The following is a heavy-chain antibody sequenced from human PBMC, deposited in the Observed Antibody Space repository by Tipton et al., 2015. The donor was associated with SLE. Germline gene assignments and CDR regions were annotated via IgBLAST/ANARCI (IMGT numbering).Heavy chain of an antibody. CDR3: ARGGRWGSVANFDN. J-gene: IGHJ4*02. CDR1: GGSISSYH. D-gene: IGHD7-27*01. Sequence: TLSLTCTVSGGSISSYHWSWIRQPPGKGLEWIGYIYYSGNTNHNPSLESRVTISLDTSKNQFSLKLNSVTAADTAVYYCARGGRWGSVANFDNWGQGTLVIVSS. CDR2: IYYSGNT. V-gene: IGHV4-59*01.